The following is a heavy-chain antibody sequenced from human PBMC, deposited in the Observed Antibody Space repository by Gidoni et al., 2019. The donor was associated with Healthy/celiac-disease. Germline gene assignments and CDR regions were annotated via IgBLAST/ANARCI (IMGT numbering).Heavy chain of an antibody. CDR2: ISYDGSNK. CDR3: ARDRPDYSY. CDR1: GFTFSSYA. V-gene: IGHV3-30-3*01. Sequence: QVQLVESGGGVVQPGRSLRLSCAASGFTFSSYAMHWVRQAPGKGLEWVAVISYDGSNKYYADSVKGRFTISRDNSKNTLYLQMNSLRAEDTAVYYCARDRPDYSYWGQGTLVTVSS. J-gene: IGHJ4*02. D-gene: IGHD2-15*01.